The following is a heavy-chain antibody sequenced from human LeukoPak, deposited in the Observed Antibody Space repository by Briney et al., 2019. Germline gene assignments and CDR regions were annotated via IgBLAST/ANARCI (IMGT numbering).Heavy chain of an antibody. J-gene: IGHJ4*02. CDR1: GFTFSSYA. D-gene: IGHD3-22*01. CDR3: AKDSLGYYDSSGSLDY. Sequence: GRSLRLSCAASGFTFSSYAMHWVRQAPGKGLEWVAVISYDGSNKYYADSVKGRFTISRDNSKNTLYLQMNSLRAEDTAVYYCAKDSLGYYDSSGSLDYWGQGTLVTVSS. CDR2: ISYDGSNK. V-gene: IGHV3-30*04.